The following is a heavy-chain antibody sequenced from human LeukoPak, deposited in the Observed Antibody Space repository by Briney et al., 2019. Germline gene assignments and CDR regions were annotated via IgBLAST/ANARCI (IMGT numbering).Heavy chain of an antibody. J-gene: IGHJ4*02. CDR1: GYTFTSCG. Sequence: ASVKVSCKSSGYTFTSCGISLVRQAPGQGLEWMGWISTYNGNTNYAQKLRGRVTITTDTSTSTAYMELRSLRSDNTAVYYCARDQAYCSIITCPFDYWGEGTLVTVSS. CDR3: ARDQAYCSIITCPFDY. V-gene: IGHV1-18*01. D-gene: IGHD2-2*01. CDR2: ISTYNGNT.